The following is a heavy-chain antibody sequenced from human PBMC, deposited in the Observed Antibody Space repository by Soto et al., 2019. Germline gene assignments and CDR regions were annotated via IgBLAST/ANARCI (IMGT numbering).Heavy chain of an antibody. Sequence: EVQLLESGGGLVQPGGSLRLSCAASGFTFSSYAMSWVRQAPGKGLEWVSAISGSGGSTYYADSVKGRFTISRDNSKNPLYLQMNSLRAEDTAVYYGAKNGGRGWYFDYWGQGTLVTVSS. CDR1: GFTFSSYA. J-gene: IGHJ4*02. CDR2: ISGSGGST. D-gene: IGHD6-19*01. CDR3: AKNGGRGWYFDY. V-gene: IGHV3-23*01.